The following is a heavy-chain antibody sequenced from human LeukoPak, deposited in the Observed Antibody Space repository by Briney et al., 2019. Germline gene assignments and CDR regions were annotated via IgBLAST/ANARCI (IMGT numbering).Heavy chain of an antibody. CDR1: GFTFDDYA. J-gene: IGHJ4*02. V-gene: IGHV3-9*01. D-gene: IGHD3-10*01. CDR2: ISWNSGSI. CDR3: ARVKMVRGVIGDFDY. Sequence: GGSLRLSCAASGFTFDDYAMHWVRRAPGKGLEWVSGISWNSGSIGYADSVKGRFTISRDNAKNSLYLQMNSLRAEDTALYYCARVKMVRGVIGDFDYWGQGTLVTVSS.